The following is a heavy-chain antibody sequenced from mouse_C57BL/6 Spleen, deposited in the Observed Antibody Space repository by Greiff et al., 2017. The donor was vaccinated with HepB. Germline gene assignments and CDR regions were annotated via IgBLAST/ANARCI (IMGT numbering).Heavy chain of an antibody. J-gene: IGHJ2*01. CDR2: IYPRSGNT. CDR3: ARSMDY. D-gene: IGHD2-3*01. CDR1: GYTFTSYG. Sequence: VQLQQSGAELARPGVSVKLSCKASGYTFTSYGISWVKQRTGQGLEWIGEIYPRSGNTYYNEKFKGKATLTADKSSSTAYMELRSLTSEDSAVYFCARSMDYWGQGTTLTVSS. V-gene: IGHV1-81*01.